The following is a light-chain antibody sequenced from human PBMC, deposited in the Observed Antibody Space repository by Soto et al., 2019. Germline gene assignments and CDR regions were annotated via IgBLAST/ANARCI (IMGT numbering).Light chain of an antibody. Sequence: EVVVTQSPATLSVSPGDRATLSCRASQSVSSTLAWYQQKPGQAPRLLIYGASTRATGIPARFSGSGSGTEFSLTISSLQSEDFAVYHCHQYDNWPKTFGQGTRLEIK. CDR2: GAS. V-gene: IGKV3-15*01. J-gene: IGKJ5*01. CDR1: QSVSST. CDR3: HQYDNWPKT.